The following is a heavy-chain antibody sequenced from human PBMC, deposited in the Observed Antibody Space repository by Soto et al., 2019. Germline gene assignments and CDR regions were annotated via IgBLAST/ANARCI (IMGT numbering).Heavy chain of an antibody. CDR2: ISGSGGST. CDR1: GFTFSSYA. Sequence: GGSLRLSCAASGFTFSSYAMSWVRQAPGKGLEWVSAISGSGGSTYYADSVKGRFTISRDNSKNTLYLQMNSLRAEDTAVYYCAKGGQRITMIVVVIAGDDAFDIWGQGTMVTVSS. D-gene: IGHD3-22*01. CDR3: AKGGQRITMIVVVIAGDDAFDI. V-gene: IGHV3-23*01. J-gene: IGHJ3*02.